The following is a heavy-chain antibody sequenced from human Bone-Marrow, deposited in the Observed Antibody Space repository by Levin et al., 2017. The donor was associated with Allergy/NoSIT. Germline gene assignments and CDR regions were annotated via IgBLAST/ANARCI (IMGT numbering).Heavy chain of an antibody. V-gene: IGHV3-21*01. J-gene: IGHJ4*02. Sequence: GGSLRLSCAASGFTLNTYGYAMAWVRQAPGKGLEWVSSISGTSTYEYYADSVKGRFTISRDNAKNSLYLQMNNLRVEDTAVYFCAGEEWLARRFDYWGQGTLVTVSS. CDR3: AGEEWLARRFDY. CDR1: GFTLNTYG. D-gene: IGHD6-19*01. CDR2: ISGTSTYE.